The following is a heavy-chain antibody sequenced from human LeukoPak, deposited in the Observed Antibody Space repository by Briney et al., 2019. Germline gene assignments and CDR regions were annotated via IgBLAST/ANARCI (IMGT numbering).Heavy chain of an antibody. CDR1: GGSISTYY. CDR2: IYHSGST. Sequence: SETLSLTCTVSGGSISTYYWSWIRQPPGKGLEWIGYIYHSGSTNYNPSLKSRVTISVDTSQNQFYLKLSSVTAADTAVYYCARIAVAGTTKGSFDYWGQGTLVTVSS. V-gene: IGHV4-59*08. J-gene: IGHJ4*02. D-gene: IGHD6-19*01. CDR3: ARIAVAGTTKGSFDY.